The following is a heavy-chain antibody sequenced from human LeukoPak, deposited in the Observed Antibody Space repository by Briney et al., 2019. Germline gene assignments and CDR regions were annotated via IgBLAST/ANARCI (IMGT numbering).Heavy chain of an antibody. CDR3: ARGGSSIAARPLRY. CDR2: IYHSGST. D-gene: IGHD6-6*01. V-gene: IGHV4-4*02. Sequence: SETLSLTCAVSGGSISSSNWWSWVRQPPGKGLEWIGEIYHSGSTNYNPSLKSRVTISVDKSKNQFSLKLSSVTAADTAVYYCARGGSSIAARPLRYWGQGTLVTVSS. J-gene: IGHJ4*02. CDR1: GGSISSSNW.